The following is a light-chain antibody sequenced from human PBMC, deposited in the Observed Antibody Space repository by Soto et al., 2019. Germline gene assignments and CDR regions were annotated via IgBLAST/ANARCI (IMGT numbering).Light chain of an antibody. CDR1: QSVSTSQ. CDR2: GAS. J-gene: IGKJ5*01. CDR3: QHYGGSPLT. Sequence: EIVLTQSPGTLSLAPGEGASLSCRAGQSVSTSQLAWYQQKRGQAPRLLVYGASRRATGIPDRFSGSRSGPDFPLTISRLEPEDFAVYYCQHYGGSPLTFGQGTRLEIK. V-gene: IGKV3-20*01.